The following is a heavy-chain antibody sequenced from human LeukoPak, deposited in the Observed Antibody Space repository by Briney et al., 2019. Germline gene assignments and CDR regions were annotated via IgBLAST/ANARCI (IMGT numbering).Heavy chain of an antibody. CDR3: AKDRDWNDALDY. V-gene: IGHV3-9*01. Sequence: SLRLSCAASGFTFDDYAMHWVLQAPGKGLEWDSGISWNSGSIGYADSVKGRFTISRDNAKNSLYLQMNSLRAEDTALYYCAKDRDWNDALDYWGQGTLVTVSS. CDR2: ISWNSGSI. CDR1: GFTFDDYA. J-gene: IGHJ4*02. D-gene: IGHD1-1*01.